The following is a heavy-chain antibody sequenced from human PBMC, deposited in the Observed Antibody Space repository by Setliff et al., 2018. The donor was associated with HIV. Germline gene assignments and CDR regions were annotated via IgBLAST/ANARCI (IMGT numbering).Heavy chain of an antibody. Sequence: ASVKVSCKASGYSFTTHDINWMRQSPGQGLEWMGWINPNSGGTNYAQKFQGRVTLTRDTSINTAYTEVTRLTSDDTAVYYCAGVSSQFSEWRKDYFEYWGQGSLVTVSS. CDR1: GYSFTTHD. V-gene: IGHV1-2*02. CDR3: AGVSSQFSEWRKDYFEY. CDR2: INPNSGGT. J-gene: IGHJ4*02. D-gene: IGHD3-3*01.